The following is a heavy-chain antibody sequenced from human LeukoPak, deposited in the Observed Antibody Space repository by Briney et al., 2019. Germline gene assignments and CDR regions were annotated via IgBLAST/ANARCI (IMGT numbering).Heavy chain of an antibody. Sequence: SETLSLTCTVSGGSISSYYWSWIRQPPGKGLEWIGYIYYSGSTNYNPSLKSRVTISVDTSKNQFSLKLSSVTAADTAVYYCARGRRNYPFDYWGQGTLVTVSS. CDR1: GGSISSYY. CDR2: IYYSGST. CDR3: ARGRRNYPFDY. J-gene: IGHJ4*02. D-gene: IGHD1-7*01. V-gene: IGHV4-59*01.